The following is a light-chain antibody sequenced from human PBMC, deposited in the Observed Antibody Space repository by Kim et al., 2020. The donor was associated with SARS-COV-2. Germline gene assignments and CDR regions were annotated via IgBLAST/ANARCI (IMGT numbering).Light chain of an antibody. V-gene: IGKV3-15*01. CDR1: QSVSSN. CDR2: DAS. Sequence: SPGEIATLSCRASQSVSSNLSWYQQKRVQAPRLLIYDASTSATDIPARFSGSGSGTEFTLTISSLQSEDFAVYYCQQYNSWPPFYTFGQGTKLEI. CDR3: QQYNSWPPFYT. J-gene: IGKJ2*01.